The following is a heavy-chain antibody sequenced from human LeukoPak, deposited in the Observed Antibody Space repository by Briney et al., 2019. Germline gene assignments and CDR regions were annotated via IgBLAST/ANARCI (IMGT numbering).Heavy chain of an antibody. CDR3: ARDRDILTGLLDY. CDR2: ISSSGSTI. J-gene: IGHJ4*02. CDR1: GFTFSSYA. V-gene: IGHV3-48*04. Sequence: GGSLRLSCAASGFTFSSYAMSWVRQAPGKGLEWVSYISSSGSTIYYADSVKGRFTISRDNAKNSLYLQMNSLRAEDTAVYYCARDRDILTGLLDYWGQGTLVTVSS. D-gene: IGHD3-9*01.